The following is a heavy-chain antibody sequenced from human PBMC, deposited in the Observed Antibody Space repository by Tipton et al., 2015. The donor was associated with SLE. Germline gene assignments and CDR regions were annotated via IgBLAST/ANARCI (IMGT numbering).Heavy chain of an antibody. Sequence: RSLRLSCAGSGFSFSSYAMHWVRQAPGKGLEWVAVISFDGSIKYYADSVKGRFTISRDNSKNTLYLQMNSLRAEDTAVYYCANLYGLYGMDVWGQGTTVTVSS. CDR1: GFSFSSYA. D-gene: IGHD4-17*01. CDR2: ISFDGSIK. V-gene: IGHV3-30-3*01. J-gene: IGHJ6*02. CDR3: ANLYGLYGMDV.